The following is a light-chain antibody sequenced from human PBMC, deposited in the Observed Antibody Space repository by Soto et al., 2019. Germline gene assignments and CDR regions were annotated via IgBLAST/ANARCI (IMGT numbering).Light chain of an antibody. Sequence: QSVLTQPPSASGTPGQRVTISCSGSSSNIGSNTVNWYQQLPGTAHKLLIYSNNQRPSGVPDRFSGSKSGTSASLAISGLQSEDEADYYCAAWDDSLNGPEYVCGTGTKVTVL. CDR3: AAWDDSLNGPEYV. CDR1: SSNIGSNT. J-gene: IGLJ1*01. V-gene: IGLV1-44*01. CDR2: SNN.